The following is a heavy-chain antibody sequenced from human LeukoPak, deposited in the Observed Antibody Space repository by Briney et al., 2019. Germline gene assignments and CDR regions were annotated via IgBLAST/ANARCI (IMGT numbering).Heavy chain of an antibody. D-gene: IGHD1-26*01. Sequence: GGSLRLSCAASGFTFSSYWMSWVRQAPGKGLEWVANIKQDGSEKYYVDSVKGRFTISRDNAKNSLYLQMNSLRAEDTAVYYCARARHGGSYSNYYHYMDVWGKGTTVTVSS. CDR1: GFTFSSYW. CDR2: IKQDGSEK. CDR3: ARARHGGSYSNYYHYMDV. V-gene: IGHV3-7*01. J-gene: IGHJ6*03.